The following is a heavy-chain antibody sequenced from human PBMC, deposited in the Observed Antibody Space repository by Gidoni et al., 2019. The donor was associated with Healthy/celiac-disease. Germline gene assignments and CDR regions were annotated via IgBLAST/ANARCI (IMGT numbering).Heavy chain of an antibody. D-gene: IGHD3-16*01. CDR2: ISGSGGST. J-gene: IGHJ4*02. Sequence: EVQLLESGGGLVQPGGSLRLSCAASGFTFSSYAMSWVRQAPGKGLEWVSAISGSGGSTYYADSVKGRFTISRDNSKNTLYLQMNSLRAEDTAVYYCAKDKVGPYDYVWGSAPFWNYWGQGTLVTVSS. CDR3: AKDKVGPYDYVWGSAPFWNY. CDR1: GFTFSSYA. V-gene: IGHV3-23*01.